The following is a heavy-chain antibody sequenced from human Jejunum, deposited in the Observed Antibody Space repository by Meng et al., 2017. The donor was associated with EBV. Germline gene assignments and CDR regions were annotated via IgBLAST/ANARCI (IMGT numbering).Heavy chain of an antibody. Sequence: QGPAQEAGPGMVKPSETLSLTCAVSGGSVSSGSYYWSWIRQPPGKGLEWIGFVSDYGSTRYNSSLKSRITISADTSKNQFSLKLTSVTPADTAIYYCARDFSSGYFAYWGQGTLVTVSS. J-gene: IGHJ4*02. CDR2: VSDYGST. V-gene: IGHV4-61*01. CDR1: GGSVSSGSYY. CDR3: ARDFSSGYFAY. D-gene: IGHD3-22*01.